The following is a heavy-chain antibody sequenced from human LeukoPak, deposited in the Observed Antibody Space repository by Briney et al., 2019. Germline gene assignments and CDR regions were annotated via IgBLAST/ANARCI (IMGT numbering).Heavy chain of an antibody. V-gene: IGHV4-39*07. CDR3: ARGSLIYSYGPFQH. Sequence: SETLSLTCTVSGGSISSSSYYWGWIRQPPGKGLEWIGSIYYSGSTYYNPSLKSRVTISVDTSKNQFSLKLSSVTAADTAVYYCARGSLIYSYGPFQHWGQGALVTVSS. J-gene: IGHJ1*01. D-gene: IGHD5-18*01. CDR1: GGSISSSSYY. CDR2: IYYSGST.